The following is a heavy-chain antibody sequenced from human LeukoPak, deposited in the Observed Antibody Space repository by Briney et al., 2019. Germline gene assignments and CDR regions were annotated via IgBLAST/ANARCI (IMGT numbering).Heavy chain of an antibody. J-gene: IGHJ4*02. CDR1: GFTFSSYV. D-gene: IGHD6-13*01. Sequence: PGGSLRLSCAASGFTFSSYVMHWVRQAPGKGLEWVAVISYDGSNKYYADSVKGRFTISRDNSKNTLYLQMNSLRAEDTAVYYCASSYSSSWWGHYWGQGTLVTVSS. CDR3: ASSYSSSWWGHY. CDR2: ISYDGSNK. V-gene: IGHV3-30-3*01.